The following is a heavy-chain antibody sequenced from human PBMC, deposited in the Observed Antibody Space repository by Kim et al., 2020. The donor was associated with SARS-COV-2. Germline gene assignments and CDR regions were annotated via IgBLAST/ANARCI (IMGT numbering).Heavy chain of an antibody. CDR3: AKDEFEVDY. J-gene: IGHJ4*02. CDR1: GFTFSSYA. D-gene: IGHD3-10*01. V-gene: IGHV3-23*01. CDR2: ISDSGDNT. Sequence: GSLRLSCAASGFTFSSYAMSWVRQAPGKGLEWVSAISDSGDNTYYADSVKGRFTISRDNSKNTLYLQMNSLRAEDTAVYYCAKDEFEVDYWGQGTLVTVSS.